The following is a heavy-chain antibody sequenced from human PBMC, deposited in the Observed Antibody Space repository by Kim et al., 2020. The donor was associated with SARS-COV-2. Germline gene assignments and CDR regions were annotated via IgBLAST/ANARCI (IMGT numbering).Heavy chain of an antibody. J-gene: IGHJ5*02. CDR3: ARVVGAGSWGWCDP. D-gene: IGHD3-10*01. V-gene: IGHV4-38-2*02. Sequence: SETLSLTCNVSGFSISSGNYWAWIRQPPGKGLEWIGNVFHGGSTYTNPSLKSRVTFSVDTSKNHFSLKMTSMTAADTAVYYCARVVGAGSWGWCDPWGQGTLVTVSS. CDR1: GFSISSGNY. CDR2: VFHGGST.